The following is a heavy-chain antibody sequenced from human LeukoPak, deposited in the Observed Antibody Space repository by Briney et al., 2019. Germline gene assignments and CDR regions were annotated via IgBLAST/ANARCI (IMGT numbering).Heavy chain of an antibody. D-gene: IGHD1-26*01. CDR2: INPNSGGT. V-gene: IGHV1-2*02. CDR1: GYTFTGYY. Sequence: ASVKVSCKASGYTFTGYYMHWVRQAPGQGLEWMGWINPNSGGTNYAQKFQGRVTMTRDTSISTAYMELSRLRSDDTAVYYCVRDQGELLAKADYWGQGTLVTVSS. CDR3: VRDQGELLAKADY. J-gene: IGHJ4*02.